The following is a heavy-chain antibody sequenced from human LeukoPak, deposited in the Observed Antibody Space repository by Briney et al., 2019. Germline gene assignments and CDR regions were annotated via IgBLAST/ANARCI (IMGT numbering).Heavy chain of an antibody. V-gene: IGHV3-33*01. CDR2: IWYDGSNK. Sequence: GGSLRLSCAASGFTFSSYGMHWVRQAPGKGLEWVAVIWYDGSNKYYADSVKGRFTISRDNSKNTLYLQMNSLRAEDTAVYYCARGWSAVATSGLNYWGQGTLATVSS. J-gene: IGHJ4*02. CDR1: GFTFSSYG. D-gene: IGHD5-12*01. CDR3: ARGWSAVATSGLNY.